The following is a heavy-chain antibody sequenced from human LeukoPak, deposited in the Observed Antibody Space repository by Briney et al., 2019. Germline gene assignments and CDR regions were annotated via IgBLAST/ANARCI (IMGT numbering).Heavy chain of an antibody. CDR3: ARARRYDSSGPTHSDY. D-gene: IGHD3-22*01. Sequence: GGSLRLSCVASGFTFRNCGMNWVRQAPGKGLEWVSSISSSSSYIYYADSVKGRFTISRDNAKNSLYLQMNSLRAEDTAVYYCARARRYDSSGPTHSDYWGQGTLVTVSS. V-gene: IGHV3-21*01. CDR1: GFTFRNCG. CDR2: ISSSSSYI. J-gene: IGHJ4*02.